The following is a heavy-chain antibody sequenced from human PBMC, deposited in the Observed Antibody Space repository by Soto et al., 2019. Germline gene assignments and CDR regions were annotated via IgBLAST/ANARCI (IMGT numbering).Heavy chain of an antibody. V-gene: IGHV3-9*01. J-gene: IGHJ4*02. D-gene: IGHD5-12*01. CDR2: ISWNSGSI. Sequence: GGSLRLSCAASGFTFDDYAMHWVRQAPGKGQEWVSGISWNSGSIGYADSVKGRFTISRANAKNYLYQQINSLRAEDTALYYCAKDKGPIVATILGYWGQGTLVTVSS. CDR3: AKDKGPIVATILGY. CDR1: GFTFDDYA.